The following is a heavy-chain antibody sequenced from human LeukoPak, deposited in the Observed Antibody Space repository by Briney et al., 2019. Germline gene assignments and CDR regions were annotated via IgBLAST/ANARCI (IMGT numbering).Heavy chain of an antibody. D-gene: IGHD3-22*01. V-gene: IGHV4-59*12. J-gene: IGHJ4*02. CDR1: GGSISSYY. CDR3: ARDRDYYDSRLLDY. CDR2: IYHSGST. Sequence: SETLSLTCTVSGGSISSYYWSWIRQPPGKGLEWIGYIYHSGSTYYNPSLKSRVTISVDRSKNQFSLKLSSVTAADTAVYYCARDRDYYDSRLLDYWGQGTLVTVSS.